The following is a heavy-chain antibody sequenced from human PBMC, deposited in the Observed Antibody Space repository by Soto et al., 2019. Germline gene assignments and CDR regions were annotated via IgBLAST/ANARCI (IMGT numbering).Heavy chain of an antibody. V-gene: IGHV4-39*01. CDR3: ARLRSSYAGSYYGGGFFDH. CDR2: MFFTGST. J-gene: IGHJ4*02. Sequence: PSETLSLTCSVSAAAFTNTSYYWGWIRQPPGKGPEWIGSMFFTGSTYYNPSLKSRVTMSADTSKSQFSLKLTSVTAADTAVYFCARLRSSYAGSYYGGGFFDHRGRGAPVTVSS. CDR1: AAAFTNTSYY. D-gene: IGHD4-4*01.